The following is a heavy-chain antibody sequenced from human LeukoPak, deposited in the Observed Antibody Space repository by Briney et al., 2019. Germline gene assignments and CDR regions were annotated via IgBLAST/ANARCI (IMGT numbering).Heavy chain of an antibody. J-gene: IGHJ2*01. CDR3: TRDGLVTYDWYFDL. Sequence: PGGSLRLSCTASGFTFGDYAMSWFRQAPGKGLEWVGFIRSKAYGGTTEYAASVKGRFTISRDDSKSIAYLQMNSLKTEDTAVYYCTRDGLVTYDWYFDLWGRGTLVTVSS. CDR1: GFTFGDYA. CDR2: IRSKAYGGTT. D-gene: IGHD2-21*02. V-gene: IGHV3-49*03.